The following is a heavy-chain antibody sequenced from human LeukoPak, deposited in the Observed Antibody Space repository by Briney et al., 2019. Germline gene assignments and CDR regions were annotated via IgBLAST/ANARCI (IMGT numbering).Heavy chain of an antibody. CDR3: ARGTSRALAAPAALDY. Sequence: GGSLGLSCAASGFTFSSYSMNWVRQAPGKGLEWVSSISSSSSYIYYADSVKGRFTISRDNAKNSLYLQMNSLRAEDTAVYYCARGTSRALAAPAALDYWGQGTLVTVSS. CDR1: GFTFSSYS. J-gene: IGHJ4*02. V-gene: IGHV3-21*01. CDR2: ISSSSSYI. D-gene: IGHD2-2*01.